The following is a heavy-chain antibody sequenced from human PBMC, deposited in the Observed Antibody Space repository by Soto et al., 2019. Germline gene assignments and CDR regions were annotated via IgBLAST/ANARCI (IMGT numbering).Heavy chain of an antibody. CDR3: ERDPLAGQQLVIPCCHP. J-gene: IGHJ5*02. D-gene: IGHD3-10*01. Sequence: GGSLRLSCTASVFAFSSFNMNWVRQAPGKGLEWVSSIFTRSSQIYYADSVKGRFTISRDDAKNSLFLQMNSLSVEDTAVYYCERDPLAGQQLVIPCCHPGGQGTLVTVSA. CDR1: VFAFSSFN. V-gene: IGHV3-21*01. CDR2: IFTRSSQI.